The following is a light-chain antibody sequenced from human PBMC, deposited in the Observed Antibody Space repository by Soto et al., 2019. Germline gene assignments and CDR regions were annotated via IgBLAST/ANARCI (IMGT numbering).Light chain of an antibody. Sequence: EIVMTQSPATLSVSPGERATLSCRASQSVSSNLAWYQQKPGQAPGLLIYGASTRATGIPARFSGSGSGTEFTLTISSLQSEDFAVYYCQQYNNWPPWTFGQGTKVKIK. CDR2: GAS. CDR3: QQYNNWPPWT. J-gene: IGKJ1*01. V-gene: IGKV3-15*01. CDR1: QSVSSN.